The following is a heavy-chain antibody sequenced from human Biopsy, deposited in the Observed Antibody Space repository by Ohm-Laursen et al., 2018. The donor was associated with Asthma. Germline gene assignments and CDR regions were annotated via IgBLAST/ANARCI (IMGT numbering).Heavy chain of an antibody. CDR2: INQDGREK. V-gene: IGHV3-7*05. J-gene: IGHJ3*02. CDR1: GFSFSNYW. CDR3: AKPMLHLNYYDSSGSPTPSGAFDI. Sequence: SLRLSCSASGFSFSNYWMSWVSQAPGKGLEWVANINQDGREKYCVDSVRGRFTISRDNAKNSLYLQMNSLRAEDTAIYYCAKPMLHLNYYDSSGSPTPSGAFDIWGQGSMVTVSS. D-gene: IGHD3-22*01.